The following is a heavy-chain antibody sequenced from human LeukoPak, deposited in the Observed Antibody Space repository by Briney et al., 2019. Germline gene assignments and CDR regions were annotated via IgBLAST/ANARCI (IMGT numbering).Heavy chain of an antibody. D-gene: IGHD1-14*01. CDR2: IRYDGSNK. J-gene: IGHJ4*02. CDR3: AKDGNLGRWTGYFDY. Sequence: GGSLRLSCAASGFTFSSYGMHWVRQAPGKGLEWVAFIRYDGSNKYYADSVKGRFTISRDNSKNTLYLQMNSLRAEDTAVYYCAKDGNLGRWTGYFDYWGQGTLVTVSS. CDR1: GFTFSSYG. V-gene: IGHV3-30*02.